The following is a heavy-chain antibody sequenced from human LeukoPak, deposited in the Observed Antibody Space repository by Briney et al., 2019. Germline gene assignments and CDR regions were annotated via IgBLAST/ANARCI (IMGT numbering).Heavy chain of an antibody. V-gene: IGHV4-59*01. CDR3: ARYGSHWNFDY. CDR1: GGSMSSFY. Sequence: PSETLSLTCTVSGGSMSSFYWSWIRQPPGKGLEWIGYIYYSGTTNYNPSLKSRVTISVDTSKNQFSLKLSSVTAADTAVYYCARYGSHWNFDYWGQGALVTVSS. D-gene: IGHD4-23*01. J-gene: IGHJ4*02. CDR2: IYYSGTT.